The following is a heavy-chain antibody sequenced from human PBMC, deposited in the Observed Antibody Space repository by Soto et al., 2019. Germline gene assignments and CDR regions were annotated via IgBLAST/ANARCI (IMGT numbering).Heavy chain of an antibody. J-gene: IGHJ4*01. D-gene: IGHD3-10*01. CDR2: IYPTDSDT. V-gene: IGHV5-51*01. CDR1: GYSFTSYW. Sequence: GESLKISCKGSGYSFTSYWIGWVRQKPGKGLEWMGIIYPTDSDTRYSPSFQGQVTFAADKSISTAYLQWTSLKASDTAMYYCARRGSAGLYYFDYWGHGTLVTVSS. CDR3: ARRGSAGLYYFDY.